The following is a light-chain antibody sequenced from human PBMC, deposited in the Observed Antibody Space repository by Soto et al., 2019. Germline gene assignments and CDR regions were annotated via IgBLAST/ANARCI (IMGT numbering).Light chain of an antibody. CDR2: PAS. Sequence: IQMTQSPSFVSASIGDRVPITCRASQGIGSWLAWYQQVPGKAPRLLIFPASPFQTGVSSRFRGSGSGTDFTLTITSLQPEDFATYFCLQANSYPVTFGEGTKVEMK. J-gene: IGKJ4*01. CDR3: LQANSYPVT. V-gene: IGKV1-12*01. CDR1: QGIGSW.